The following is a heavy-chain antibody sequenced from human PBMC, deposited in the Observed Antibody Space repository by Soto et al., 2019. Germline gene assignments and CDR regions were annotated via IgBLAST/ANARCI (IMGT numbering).Heavy chain of an antibody. CDR2: IYYSGST. CDR3: ARWRANATPGWFDP. D-gene: IGHD2-8*01. J-gene: IGHJ5*02. V-gene: IGHV4-59*01. Sequence: PSETLSLTCTVSGGSISSYYWSWIRQPPGKGLEWIGYIYYSGSTNYNPSLKSRVTISVDTSKNQFSLKLSSATAADTAVYYCARWRANATPGWFDPWGQGTLVTVSS. CDR1: GGSISSYY.